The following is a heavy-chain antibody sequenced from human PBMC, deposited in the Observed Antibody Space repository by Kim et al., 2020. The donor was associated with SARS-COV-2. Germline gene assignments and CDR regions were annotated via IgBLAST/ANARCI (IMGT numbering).Heavy chain of an antibody. CDR1: GFTVSSNY. CDR2: IYSGGST. CDR3: ARAPHWENWFDP. Sequence: GGSLRLSCAASGFTVSSNYMSWVRQAPGKGLEWVSVIYSGGSTYYADSVKGRFTISRDNSKNTLYLQMNSLRAEDTAVYYCARAPHWENWFDPWGQGTLVTVSS. D-gene: IGHD1-26*01. J-gene: IGHJ5*02. V-gene: IGHV3-53*01.